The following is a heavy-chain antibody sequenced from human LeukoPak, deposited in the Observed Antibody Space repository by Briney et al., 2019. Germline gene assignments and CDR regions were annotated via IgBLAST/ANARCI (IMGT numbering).Heavy chain of an antibody. J-gene: IGHJ4*02. V-gene: IGHV4-31*03. CDR3: ARDTGGGDFGYYFDY. CDR1: GGFISSGRYY. D-gene: IGHD2-21*01. CDR2: IYNSGTT. Sequence: SETLSLTCTVSGGFISSGRYYWSWIRQHPGKGLEWIGYIYNSGTTYYNPSLKSRVTISADTSKNQFSLKLSSVTAADTAVYYCARDTGGGDFGYYFDYWGQGTLVTVSS.